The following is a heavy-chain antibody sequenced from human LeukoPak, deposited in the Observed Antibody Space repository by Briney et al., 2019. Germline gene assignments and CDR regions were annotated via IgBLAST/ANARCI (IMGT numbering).Heavy chain of an antibody. D-gene: IGHD3-10*01. CDR3: AKGSEYYGGNWFDP. CDR2: ISSSVSTI. V-gene: IGHV3-11*01. CDR1: GLTFSDYY. J-gene: IGHJ5*02. Sequence: GGSLRLSCAASGLTFSDYYMSCIRQAPGKRLEWVSYISSSVSTIYYADSVKGRFTISRDNAKNSLYLQMNSLRAEDTAVYYCAKGSEYYGGNWFDPWGQGTLVTVSS.